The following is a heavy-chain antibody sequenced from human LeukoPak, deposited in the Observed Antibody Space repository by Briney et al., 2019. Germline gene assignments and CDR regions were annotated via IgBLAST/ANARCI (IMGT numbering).Heavy chain of an antibody. D-gene: IGHD3-10*01. CDR1: GFTFSDYY. V-gene: IGHV3-11*04. CDR3: AKAYGSGSYYNFPQRAIDY. J-gene: IGHJ4*02. Sequence: PGGSLRLSCAASGFTFSDYYMSWIRQAPGKGLEWVSYISSSGSTIYYADSVKGRFTISRDNAKNSLYLQMNSLRAEDTAVYYCAKAYGSGSYYNFPQRAIDYWGQGTLVTVSS. CDR2: ISSSGSTI.